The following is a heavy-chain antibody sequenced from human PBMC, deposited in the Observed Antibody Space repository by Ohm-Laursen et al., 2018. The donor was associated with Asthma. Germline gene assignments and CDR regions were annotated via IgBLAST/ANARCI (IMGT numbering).Heavy chain of an antibody. CDR2: ISYDGSNK. D-gene: IGHD3-3*01. Sequence: SLRLSCAAPGFTFSSYAMHWVRQAPGKGLEWVAVISYDGSNKYYADSVKGRFTISRDNSKNTLYLQMNSLRAEDTAVYYCARGTGITIFGVPFDYWGQGTLVTVSS. CDR1: GFTFSSYA. J-gene: IGHJ4*02. V-gene: IGHV3-30-3*01. CDR3: ARGTGITIFGVPFDY.